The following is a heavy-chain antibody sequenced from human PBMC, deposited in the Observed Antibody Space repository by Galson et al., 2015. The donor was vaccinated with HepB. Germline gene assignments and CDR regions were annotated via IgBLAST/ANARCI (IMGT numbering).Heavy chain of an antibody. Sequence: SLRLSCATSGLTFSDYWMSWVRQTPGKGLEWVANINKDGNEEYYVDSVKGRFTISRDNAKNSLYLQMNSLRVEDTAGYSCVTDYIGFWGQGTLVTVSS. V-gene: IGHV3-7*01. CDR1: GLTFSDYW. CDR2: INKDGNEE. J-gene: IGHJ4*02. CDR3: VTDYIGF.